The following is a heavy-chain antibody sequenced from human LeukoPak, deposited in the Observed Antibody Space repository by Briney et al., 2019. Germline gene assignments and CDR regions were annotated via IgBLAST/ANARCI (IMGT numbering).Heavy chain of an antibody. V-gene: IGHV3-33*08. J-gene: IGHJ4*02. Sequence: GGSLGLSCAASGFTFSRYWMHWVRQAPGKGLEWAAVIWYDGSNKYYADSVKGRFTISRDNSKNTLYLQMNSLRAEDTAVYYCARDTSYGFKSFDYWGQGTLVTVSS. D-gene: IGHD5-18*01. CDR3: ARDTSYGFKSFDY. CDR1: GFTFSRYW. CDR2: IWYDGSNK.